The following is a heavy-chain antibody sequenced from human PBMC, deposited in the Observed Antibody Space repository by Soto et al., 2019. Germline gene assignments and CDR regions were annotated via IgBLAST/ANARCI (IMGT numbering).Heavy chain of an antibody. Sequence: QVQLVQSGAEVKKPGSSVKVSCKASGGTFSSYAISWVRQAPGQGLEWMGGIIPIFGTADYAQKFQGRVTITATDSTSTAYMELSSLRSEDTAVYYCATHYSSGGSYYYYGVDVWGQGTTVTVSS. CDR2: IIPIFGTA. CDR3: ATHYSSGGSYYYYGVDV. J-gene: IGHJ6*02. CDR1: GGTFSSYA. D-gene: IGHD6-19*01. V-gene: IGHV1-69*12.